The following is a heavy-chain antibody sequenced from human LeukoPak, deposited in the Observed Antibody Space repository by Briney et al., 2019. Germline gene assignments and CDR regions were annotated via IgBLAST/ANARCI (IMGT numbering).Heavy chain of an antibody. D-gene: IGHD3-10*01. CDR2: ISSSSSYI. CDR3: ARDLFKAFYYGSGSATNWFDP. CDR1: GFTFSSYS. V-gene: IGHV3-21*01. J-gene: IGHJ5*02. Sequence: GGSLRLSCAASGFTFSSYSMNWVRQAPGKGLEWVSSISSSSSYIYYADSVKGRFTISRDNAKNSLYLQMNSLRAEDTAVYYCARDLFKAFYYGSGSATNWFDPWGQGTLVTVSS.